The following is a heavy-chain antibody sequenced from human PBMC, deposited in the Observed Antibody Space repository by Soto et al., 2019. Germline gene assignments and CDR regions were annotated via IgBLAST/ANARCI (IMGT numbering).Heavy chain of an antibody. CDR3: AREGEMPYYYYGLDV. Sequence: QVQLVQSGAEVRKPGASVKVSCKASGYTFTTYGISWVRQAPGQGLEWMGWISGYNGHTKDAQKFQGRVTMTTDTSRSTVYMDLRSLRSDDTAVYYCAREGEMPYYYYGLDVWGQGTTVTVSS. J-gene: IGHJ6*02. CDR2: ISGYNGHT. V-gene: IGHV1-18*01. D-gene: IGHD3-16*01. CDR1: GYTFTTYG.